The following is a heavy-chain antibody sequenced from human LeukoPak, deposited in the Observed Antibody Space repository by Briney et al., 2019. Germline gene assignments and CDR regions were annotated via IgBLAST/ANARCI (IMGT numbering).Heavy chain of an antibody. CDR2: IAYGGSNK. D-gene: IGHD3-22*01. CDR3: ARVAVRESSGYNSWAPFDY. V-gene: IGHV3-30*03. J-gene: IGHJ4*02. CDR1: GFTFNSYA. Sequence: PGGSLRLSCAASGFTFNSYAMHWVRQTPGEGLEWVAAIAYGGSNKDHADSVKGRLTISRDNSKNTLYLRMNSLRVEDTAVYYCARVAVRESSGYNSWAPFDYWGQGTLVTVSS.